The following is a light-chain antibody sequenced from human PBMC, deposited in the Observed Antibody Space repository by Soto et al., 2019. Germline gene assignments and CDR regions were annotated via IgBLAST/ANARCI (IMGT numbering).Light chain of an antibody. Sequence: DIQMTQSPSTLSASVGDRVTITCRASQSISAWVAWYQQKPGKAPKLLIYKESTLQTGVPSRFSGSGSGTEFTLTISSLPPDDFATYYCQQYSSYSYTFGQGTKLEIK. J-gene: IGKJ2*01. CDR3: QQYSSYSYT. V-gene: IGKV1-5*03. CDR2: KES. CDR1: QSISAW.